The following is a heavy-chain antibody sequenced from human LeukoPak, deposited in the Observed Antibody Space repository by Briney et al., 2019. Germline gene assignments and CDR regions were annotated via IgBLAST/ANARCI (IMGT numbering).Heavy chain of an antibody. D-gene: IGHD6-19*01. CDR3: ARSFSGWGNFDC. CDR1: GFTFSSNV. V-gene: IGHV3-23*01. Sequence: GGSLRHSCAASGFTFSSNVMSWVRQAPGKGLEWVSYIDGSGDNTYYGESVKGRFRISRDNSKNTLHLQMSSLRVEDTAVYYCARSFSGWGNFDCWGQGTLVTVSS. CDR2: IDGSGDNT. J-gene: IGHJ4*02.